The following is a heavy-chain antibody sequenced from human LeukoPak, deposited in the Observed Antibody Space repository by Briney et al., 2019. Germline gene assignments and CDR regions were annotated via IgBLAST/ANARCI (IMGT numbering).Heavy chain of an antibody. V-gene: IGHV1-3*03. Sequence: ASAKVSCKASGYTFTSYDIHWVRQAPGQRLEWMGWINGGNGNAKYSQEFQGRVTITRDTSANTAYMELSSLRAEDTALYYCAKAHSYSGSYYEGYWGQGTLVTVSS. D-gene: IGHD1-26*01. CDR2: INGGNGNA. CDR3: AKAHSYSGSYYEGY. J-gene: IGHJ4*02. CDR1: GYTFTSYD.